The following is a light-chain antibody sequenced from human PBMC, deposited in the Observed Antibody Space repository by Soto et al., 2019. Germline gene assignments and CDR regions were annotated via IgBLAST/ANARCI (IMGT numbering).Light chain of an antibody. J-gene: IGKJ1*01. CDR1: QSLLYSSNNRND. V-gene: IGKV4-1*01. CDR2: WAS. Sequence: DIVMTQSPDSLAVSLGETATLNCKSSQSLLYSSNNRNDLAWYQQKPGQPPKLLIYWASTRESGVPGRFSGGGSGTDFTLTISSLQAEDVAVYYCQQYYSTPTFGQGTKVDIK. CDR3: QQYYSTPT.